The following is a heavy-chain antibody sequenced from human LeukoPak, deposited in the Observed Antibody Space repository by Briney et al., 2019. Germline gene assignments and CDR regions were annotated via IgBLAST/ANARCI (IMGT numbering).Heavy chain of an antibody. V-gene: IGHV1-2*02. CDR2: IKPNSGVT. J-gene: IGHJ4*02. CDR3: ARPTYCGSNCYFNFDY. CDR1: GYTFATYF. Sequence: GASVTVSCKTSGYTFATYFMHWVRQAPGQGLEWMGYIKPNSGVTNYAQTFRGRVTMTWDTSISTPYMELSGLTSDDTAIYYCARPTYCGSNCYFNFDYWGQGSLVTVSS. D-gene: IGHD2-21*02.